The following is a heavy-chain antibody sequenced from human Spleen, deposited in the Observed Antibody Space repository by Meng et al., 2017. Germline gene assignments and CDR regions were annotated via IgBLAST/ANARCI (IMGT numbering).Heavy chain of an antibody. V-gene: IGHV1-18*01. CDR2: ISAYNGNT. D-gene: IGHD6-19*01. J-gene: IGHJ4*02. CDR3: ARGLQQWLVENYFDY. CDR1: GYTFTSYG. Sequence: ASVKVSCKASGYTFTSYGISWVRQAPGQGLEWMGWISAYNGNTNYAQKLQGRVTMTTDTSTSTAYMELRSLRSDDTAVYYCARGLQQWLVENYFDYWGQGTLVTVS.